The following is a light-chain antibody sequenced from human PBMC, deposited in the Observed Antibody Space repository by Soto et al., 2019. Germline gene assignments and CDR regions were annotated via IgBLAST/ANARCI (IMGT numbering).Light chain of an antibody. J-gene: IGLJ3*02. CDR3: TSYTTSSTHWV. Sequence: QSALTQPASVSGSPGQSITISCTGTSSDVGGYNYVSWYQQHPDKAPKLMIYEVSNRPSGVSNRFSGSKSGNTASLTISGRQDEDEADYYCTSYTTSSTHWVFGGGTKLTVL. V-gene: IGLV2-14*01. CDR1: SSDVGGYNY. CDR2: EVS.